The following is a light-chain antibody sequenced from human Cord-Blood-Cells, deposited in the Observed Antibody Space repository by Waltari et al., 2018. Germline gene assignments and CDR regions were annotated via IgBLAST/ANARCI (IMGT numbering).Light chain of an antibody. CDR2: EGS. CDR1: SSDVGSYNL. V-gene: IGLV2-23*01. J-gene: IGLJ3*02. Sequence: QSALTQSASVSGSPGQSITISCTGTSSDVGSYNLFSCYQQHPGKAPKLMIYEGSKRPSGVCNRFSGSKSGHTAALTISGLQAEDEADYYCCSYAGRSTWVFGGGTKLTVL. CDR3: CSYAGRSTWV.